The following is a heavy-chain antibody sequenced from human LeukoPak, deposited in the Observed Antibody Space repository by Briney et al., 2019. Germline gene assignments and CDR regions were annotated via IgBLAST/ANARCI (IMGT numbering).Heavy chain of an antibody. D-gene: IGHD3-9*01. V-gene: IGHV3-23*01. CDR1: GFTFSSYA. Sequence: GGSLRLSCAGSGFTFSSYATSWVRQSPGKGLEWVSAISGGGGFTYFADSVKGRFTISRDNAKNTLYLQMNSLRAEDTAVYYCAKFYDISTGYFDYWGQGTLVTVSS. J-gene: IGHJ4*02. CDR2: ISGGGGFT. CDR3: AKFYDISTGYFDY.